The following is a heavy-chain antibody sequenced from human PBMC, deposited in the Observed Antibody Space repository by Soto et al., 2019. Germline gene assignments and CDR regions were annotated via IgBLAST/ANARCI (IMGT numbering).Heavy chain of an antibody. CDR1: GFTVSSNY. J-gene: IGHJ4*02. CDR2: IYSGGST. CDR3: ARGGYSYGYGGYFDY. D-gene: IGHD5-18*01. Sequence: EVQLVESGGGLVQPGGSLRLSCAASGFTVSSNYRSWVRQAPGKGLEWVSVIYSGGSTYYADAVKGRFTISRDNSKNTLYLQMNSLRAEDTAVYYCARGGYSYGYGGYFDYWGQGTLVTVSS. V-gene: IGHV3-66*01.